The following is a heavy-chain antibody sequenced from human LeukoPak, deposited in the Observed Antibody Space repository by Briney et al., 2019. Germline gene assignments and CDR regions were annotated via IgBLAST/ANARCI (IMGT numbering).Heavy chain of an antibody. CDR3: ARGYSSGWYDDY. CDR2: ISSSSSYI. Sequence: GALRPSCAASGFTFSSYSMNWVRQAPGKGLEWVSSISSSSSYIYYADSVKGRFTISRDNAKNSLYLQMNSLRAEDTAVYYCARGYSSGWYDDYWGQGTLVTVSS. V-gene: IGHV3-21*01. J-gene: IGHJ4*02. CDR1: GFTFSSYS. D-gene: IGHD6-19*01.